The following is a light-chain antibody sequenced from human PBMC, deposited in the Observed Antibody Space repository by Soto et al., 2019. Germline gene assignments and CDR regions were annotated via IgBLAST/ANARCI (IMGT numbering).Light chain of an antibody. CDR1: SSDVGSYNY. Sequence: QSALTQPASVSGSPGQSITISCTGTSSDVGSYNYVSWYQQYPGKAPKLMIYDVSNRPSGVSYRVSGSKSGNTASLTISGLHAEDEADYYGSSYTTSSTHVVFGGGTKLTVL. J-gene: IGLJ2*01. CDR3: SSYTTSSTHVV. V-gene: IGLV2-14*01. CDR2: DVS.